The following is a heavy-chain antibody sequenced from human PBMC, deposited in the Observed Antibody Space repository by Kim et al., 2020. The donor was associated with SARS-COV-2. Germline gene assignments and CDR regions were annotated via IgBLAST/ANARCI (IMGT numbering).Heavy chain of an antibody. CDR1: GFTVSSNY. V-gene: IGHV3-53*04. Sequence: GGSLRLSCAASGFTVSSNYMSWVRQAPGKGLEWVSVIYSGGSTYYADSVKGRFTISRHKSKNTLYLQMNSLRAEDTAVYYCARSWMVTAIGAFDIWGQGTMVTVSS. D-gene: IGHD2-21*02. CDR3: ARSWMVTAIGAFDI. J-gene: IGHJ3*02. CDR2: IYSGGST.